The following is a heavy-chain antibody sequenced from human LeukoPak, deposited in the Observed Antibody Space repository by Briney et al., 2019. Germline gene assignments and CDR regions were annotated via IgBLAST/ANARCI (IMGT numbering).Heavy chain of an antibody. CDR3: AKVKGYCTGGSCSPLFDY. J-gene: IGHJ4*02. CDR1: GFTFSSYW. D-gene: IGHD2-15*01. CDR2: IKQDGSEK. V-gene: IGHV3-7*03. Sequence: GGSLRLSCAASGFTFSSYWMSWVRQAPGKGLEWVANIKQDGSEKYYVDSVKGRFTISRDNAKNSLYLQMNSLRAEDTAVYYCAKVKGYCTGGSCSPLFDYWGQGTLVTVSS.